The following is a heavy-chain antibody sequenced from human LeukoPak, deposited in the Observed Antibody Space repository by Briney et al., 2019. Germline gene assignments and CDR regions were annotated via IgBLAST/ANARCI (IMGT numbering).Heavy chain of an antibody. Sequence: PSETLSLTCAVYGGSFSGYYWSWIRQPPGKGLEWIGEINHSGSTNYNPSLKSRVTISVDTSKNQFSLRLTSVAAADTAVYYCARVTYNGYQHFDYWGQGNLVTVS. CDR3: ARVTYNGYQHFDY. CDR1: GGSFSGYY. D-gene: IGHD3-10*01. CDR2: INHSGST. J-gene: IGHJ4*02. V-gene: IGHV4-34*01.